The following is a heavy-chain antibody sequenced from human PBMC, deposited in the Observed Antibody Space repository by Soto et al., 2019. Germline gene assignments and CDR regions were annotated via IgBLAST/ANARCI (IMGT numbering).Heavy chain of an antibody. V-gene: IGHV1-2*04. CDR2: INPNSGGT. CDR3: ARGRGVLLGFGEVDPGAEVAFDI. J-gene: IGHJ3*02. CDR1: GYTFTGYY. Sequence: QVQLVQSGAEVKKPGASVKVSCKASGYTFTGYYMHWVRQAPGQGLEWMGWINPNSGGTNYAQKFQGWVTMTRDTSISKAYMGLGRLRSDDTAVYYCARGRGVLLGFGEVDPGAEVAFDIWGQGTMVTVSS. D-gene: IGHD3-10*01.